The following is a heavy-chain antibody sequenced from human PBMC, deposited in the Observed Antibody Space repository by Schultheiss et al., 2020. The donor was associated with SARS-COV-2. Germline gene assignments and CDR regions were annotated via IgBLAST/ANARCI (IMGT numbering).Heavy chain of an antibody. Sequence: GGSLRLSCAASGFTFSSYGMHWVRQAPGKGLEWVAVISYDGSNKYYADSVKGRFTISRDNAKNSVYLQMNSLRDEDTAVYYCARDPWGYSHGNTGDYWGQGTLVTVSS. D-gene: IGHD5-18*01. CDR1: GFTFSSYG. V-gene: IGHV3-33*05. CDR3: ARDPWGYSHGNTGDY. J-gene: IGHJ4*02. CDR2: ISYDGSNK.